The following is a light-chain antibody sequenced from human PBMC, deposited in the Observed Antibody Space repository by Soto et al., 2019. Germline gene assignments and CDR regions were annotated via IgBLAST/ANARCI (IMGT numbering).Light chain of an antibody. CDR1: QSVSNY. J-gene: IGKJ2*01. CDR2: DAS. V-gene: IGKV3-11*01. Sequence: EIVLTQSPATLSLSSGERATLSCRASQSVSNYLAWYQQKPGQAPRLLIYDASNRATDIPARFSGSGSGTDFTLTISSLEPEDFAVYYCQQRDNWPQYTFGQGTKLEIK. CDR3: QQRDNWPQYT.